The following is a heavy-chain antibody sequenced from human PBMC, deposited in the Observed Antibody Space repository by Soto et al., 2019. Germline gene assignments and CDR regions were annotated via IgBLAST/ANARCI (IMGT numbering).Heavy chain of an antibody. J-gene: IGHJ4*02. Sequence: QITLKESGPTLVKPTQTLTLTCTFSGFSLSTSGVGVGWIRQPPGKALEWLGFIYWDDSKYYSPSLKSRLSITKDTSKNQVVLTLTNMDPVDTATYYCAHRKYCDYWGPGTLVTFSS. V-gene: IGHV2-5*02. CDR3: AHRKYCDY. CDR1: GFSLSTSGVG. CDR2: IYWDDSK.